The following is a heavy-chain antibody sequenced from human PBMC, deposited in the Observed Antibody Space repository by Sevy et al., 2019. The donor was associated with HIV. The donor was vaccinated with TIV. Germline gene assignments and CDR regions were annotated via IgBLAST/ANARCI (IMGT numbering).Heavy chain of an antibody. V-gene: IGHV3-72*01. D-gene: IGHD6-13*01. CDR3: ATHAGIAAAGRVFDY. Sequence: GGSLRLSCVASGFTFSDHCMEWVRQAPGKGLEWVGRTRNKADGYTTEYAASVKGRFTIPSDESKNSLYVQMNSLKAEDTAVYYCATHAGIAAAGRVFDYWGQGTLVTVSS. J-gene: IGHJ4*02. CDR1: GFTFSDHC. CDR2: TRNKADGYTT.